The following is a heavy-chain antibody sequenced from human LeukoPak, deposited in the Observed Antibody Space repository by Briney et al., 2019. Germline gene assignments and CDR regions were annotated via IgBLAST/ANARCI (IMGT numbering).Heavy chain of an antibody. Sequence: GGSLRLSCAASGFTVSSNYMSWDRQAPGKGLEWVSAISGSGGSTYYADSVKGRFTISRDNSKNTLYLQMNSLRAEDTAVYYCAKDQGAAAAELVFDYWGQGTLVTVSS. D-gene: IGHD6-13*01. CDR2: ISGSGGST. CDR3: AKDQGAAAAELVFDY. V-gene: IGHV3-23*01. J-gene: IGHJ4*02. CDR1: GFTVSSNY.